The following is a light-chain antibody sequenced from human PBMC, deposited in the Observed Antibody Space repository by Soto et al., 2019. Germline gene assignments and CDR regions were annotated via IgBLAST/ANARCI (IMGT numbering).Light chain of an antibody. Sequence: DIQMTQSPSTLSASVGDRVIITCRASQDIGSDLAWYQQKPGKAPERLIYAASNLQSGVPSRFSGSGSGTEFTLTISSLQPDDFATYYCQQHKTYWTFGQGTKVDIK. CDR3: QQHKTYWT. CDR1: QDIGSD. CDR2: AAS. V-gene: IGKV1-17*01. J-gene: IGKJ1*01.